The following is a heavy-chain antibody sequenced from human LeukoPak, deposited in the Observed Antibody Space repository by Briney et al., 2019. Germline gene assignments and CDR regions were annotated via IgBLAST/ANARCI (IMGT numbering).Heavy chain of an antibody. CDR2: INPNSGGT. Sequence: ASVKVSCKASGYTFTTHYMHWVRQAPGQGLEWMGWINPNSGGTNYAQKFQGRVTMTRDTSISTAYMELSRLRSDDTAVYYCARGGLWFGELLPYNWFDPWGQGTLVTVSS. CDR3: ARGGLWFGELLPYNWFDP. V-gene: IGHV1-2*02. CDR1: GYTFTTHY. J-gene: IGHJ5*02. D-gene: IGHD3-10*01.